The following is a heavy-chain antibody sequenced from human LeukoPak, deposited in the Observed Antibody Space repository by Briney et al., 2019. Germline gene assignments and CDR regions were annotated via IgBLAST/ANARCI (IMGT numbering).Heavy chain of an antibody. Sequence: SVKVSCKASGGTFSGYAINWVRQAPGQGLEWMGGIIPIFGTANYAQKFQGRVTITADKSTSTAYMELSSLRSEDTAVYYCASNLITMVRGAQRTYAFDIWGQGTMVTVSS. J-gene: IGHJ3*02. CDR1: GGTFSGYA. V-gene: IGHV1-69*06. CDR2: IIPIFGTA. D-gene: IGHD3-10*01. CDR3: ASNLITMVRGAQRTYAFDI.